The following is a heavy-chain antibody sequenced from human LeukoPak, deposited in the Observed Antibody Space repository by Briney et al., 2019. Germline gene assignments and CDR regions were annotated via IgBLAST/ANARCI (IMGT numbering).Heavy chain of an antibody. Sequence: GGSLRLSCAASGFTFSSYSMNWVRQAPGKGLEWVSSISSSSSYIYYADSVKGRFTISRDNSKNTLYLQMNSLRAEDTAVYYCVRGRFTISRFDPWGQGTLVTVSS. J-gene: IGHJ5*02. V-gene: IGHV3-21*04. D-gene: IGHD3-9*01. CDR2: ISSSSSYI. CDR3: VRGRFTISRFDP. CDR1: GFTFSSYS.